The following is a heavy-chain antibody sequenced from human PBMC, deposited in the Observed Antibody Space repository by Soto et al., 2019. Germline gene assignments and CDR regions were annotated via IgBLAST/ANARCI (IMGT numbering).Heavy chain of an antibody. D-gene: IGHD4-4*01. CDR1: GGTFSSYT. V-gene: IGHV1-69*02. Sequence: ASVKVSCKASGGTFSSYTISWVRQAPGQGLEWMGRIIPILGIANYAQKFQGRVTITADKSTSTAYMELSSLRSEDTAVYYCARSGRETTVDFDYWGQGTLVTVSS. CDR2: IIPILGIA. J-gene: IGHJ4*02. CDR3: ARSGRETTVDFDY.